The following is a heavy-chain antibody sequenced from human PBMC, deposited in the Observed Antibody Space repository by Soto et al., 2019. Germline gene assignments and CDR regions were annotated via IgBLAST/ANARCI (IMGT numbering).Heavy chain of an antibody. CDR1: GDTFSSNA. CDR2: INPIFGTA. J-gene: IGHJ5*02. Sequence: QVQLVQSGAEVKKPGSSVKVSCKASGDTFSSNAINWVRQAPGQGLEWMGGINPIFGTAKYAPKLQGRVTITAAKSTSTAYMELSSLRSEDTAVYYCALEAAAGRNWFDPWGQGTLVTVSS. CDR3: ALEAAAGRNWFDP. V-gene: IGHV1-69*06. D-gene: IGHD6-13*01.